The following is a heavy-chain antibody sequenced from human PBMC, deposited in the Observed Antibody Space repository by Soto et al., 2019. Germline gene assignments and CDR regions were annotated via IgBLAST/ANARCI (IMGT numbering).Heavy chain of an antibody. J-gene: IGHJ5*02. V-gene: IGHV4-59*08. CDR2: IYYSGST. D-gene: IGHD3-10*01. CDR1: GGSISSYY. Sequence: PSETLSLTCTVSGGSISSYYWSWIRQPPGKGLEWIGYIYYSGSTNYNPSLKSRVTISVDTSKNQLSLKLSSVTAADTAVYYCARHGGSGSYYKGWFDPWGQGTLVT. CDR3: ARHGGSGSYYKGWFDP.